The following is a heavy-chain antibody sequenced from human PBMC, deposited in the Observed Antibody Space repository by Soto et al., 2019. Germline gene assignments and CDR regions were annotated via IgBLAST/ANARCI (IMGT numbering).Heavy chain of an antibody. J-gene: IGHJ4*02. CDR2: IYYSGST. V-gene: IGHV4-59*01. D-gene: IGHD6-19*01. CDR1: GGSISSYY. CDR3: ARAGPKGSGWLDFDY. Sequence: PSETLSLTCTVSGGSISSYYWSWIRQPPGKGLEWIGYIYYSGSTNYNPSLKSRVTISVDASKNQFSLKLSSVTAADTAVYYCARAGPKGSGWLDFDYWGQGTLVTVSS.